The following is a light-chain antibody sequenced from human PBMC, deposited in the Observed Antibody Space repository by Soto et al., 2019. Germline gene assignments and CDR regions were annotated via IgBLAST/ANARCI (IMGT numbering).Light chain of an antibody. Sequence: EIVMTQSPATLCDSPRERATLSCRASQSVSVNLAWYQQKPGQPPRLLIYGASTRATGIPARFSGSGSGTDFTLTISSLQSEDFAVYYCQQYNSWALTSGGGSVVDVK. CDR3: QQYNSWALT. CDR2: GAS. J-gene: IGKJ4*01. CDR1: QSVSVN. V-gene: IGKV3-15*01.